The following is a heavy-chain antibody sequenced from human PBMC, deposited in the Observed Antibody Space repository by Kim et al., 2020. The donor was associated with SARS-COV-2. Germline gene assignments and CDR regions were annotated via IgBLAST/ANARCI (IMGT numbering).Heavy chain of an antibody. CDR1: GFTFSSYA. CDR3: ARVSGTFWFIAVAGHWYFDL. V-gene: IGHV3-30*04. Sequence: GGSLRLSCAASGFTFSSYAMHWVRQAPGKGLEWVAVISYDGSNKYYADSVKGRFTISRDNSKNTLYLQMNSLRAEDTAVYYCARVSGTFWFIAVAGHWYFDLWGRGTLVTVSS. J-gene: IGHJ2*01. D-gene: IGHD6-19*01. CDR2: ISYDGSNK.